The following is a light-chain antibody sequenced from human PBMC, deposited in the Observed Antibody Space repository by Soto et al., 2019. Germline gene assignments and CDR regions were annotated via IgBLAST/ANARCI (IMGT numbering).Light chain of an antibody. Sequence: QSALTQPASVSGSPGQSITISCTGTSRDVGTYDLVSCYQHHPGKAPKLMIYEGTKRPAGVSNRFSGSKSGNTASLAISGLQAEDEADYYCCSYAGSSTYVFGTGTKGTVL. V-gene: IGLV2-23*01. CDR1: SRDVGTYDL. CDR2: EGT. J-gene: IGLJ1*01. CDR3: CSYAGSSTYV.